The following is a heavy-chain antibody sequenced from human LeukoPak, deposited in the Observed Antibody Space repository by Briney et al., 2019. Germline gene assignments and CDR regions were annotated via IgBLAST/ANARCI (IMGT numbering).Heavy chain of an antibody. Sequence: GGSLRLSCAASGFTFSNYSMNWVRQAPGKGLEWVSYISRSSSTIYYADSVKGRFTISRDNAKNSLYLQMNSLSAEDTAVYYCAKGHTDYAFYYYYYMDVWGKGTTVTVSS. CDR3: AKGHTDYAFYYYYYMDV. D-gene: IGHD4-17*01. V-gene: IGHV3-48*01. CDR2: ISRSSSTI. J-gene: IGHJ6*03. CDR1: GFTFSNYS.